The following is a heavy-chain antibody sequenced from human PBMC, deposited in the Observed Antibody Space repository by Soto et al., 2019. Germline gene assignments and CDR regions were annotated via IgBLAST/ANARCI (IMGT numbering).Heavy chain of an antibody. Sequence: PGGSLRLSCAASGFTFSTCAIHWVRQAPGKGLEWVSAISGSGASTYYADSVKGRFSISRDNTKNTLYLQMNSLRAEDTAVYYCAKGIIVGAGDAFDIWVQGTMVTVSS. CDR2: ISGSGAST. D-gene: IGHD1-26*01. V-gene: IGHV3-23*01. J-gene: IGHJ3*02. CDR3: AKGIIVGAGDAFDI. CDR1: GFTFSTCA.